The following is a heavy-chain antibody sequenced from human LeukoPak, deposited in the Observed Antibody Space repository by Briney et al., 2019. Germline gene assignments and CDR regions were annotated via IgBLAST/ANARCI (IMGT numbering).Heavy chain of an antibody. CDR3: ARVERGGLDY. Sequence: SETLSLTCTVSGGSISSYYWSWIRQPAGKGLEWIGRVYPGGSSEYNSSLTSRVTMSVDTSKNQFSLKVNSVTAADTAVYYCARVERGGLDYWGQGTLVTVSS. CDR2: VYPGGSS. J-gene: IGHJ4*02. D-gene: IGHD3-10*01. CDR1: GGSISSYY. V-gene: IGHV4-4*07.